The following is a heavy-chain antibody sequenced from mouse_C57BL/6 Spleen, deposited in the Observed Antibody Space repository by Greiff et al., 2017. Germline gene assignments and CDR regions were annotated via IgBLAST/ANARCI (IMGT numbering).Heavy chain of an antibody. V-gene: IGHV1-55*01. CDR3: ARREIYLGYLDY. CDR2: IYPGSGST. Sequence: QVQLQQPGAELVKPGASVKMSCKASGYTFTSYWITWVKQRPGQGLEWIGDIYPGSGSTNYNEKFKSKATLTVDTSCSTAYMQLSSLTSEDSAVYYCARREIYLGYLDYWGQGTTLTVSS. J-gene: IGHJ2*01. D-gene: IGHD2-1*01. CDR1: GYTFTSYW.